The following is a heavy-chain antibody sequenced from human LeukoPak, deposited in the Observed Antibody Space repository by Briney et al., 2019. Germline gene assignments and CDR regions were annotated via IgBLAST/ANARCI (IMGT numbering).Heavy chain of an antibody. V-gene: IGHV4-39*07. D-gene: IGHD3-3*01. CDR1: GGSVSSGSYY. CDR3: ARGPTYYDFWSGYSTVYYYGMDV. CDR2: ITHSGST. J-gene: IGHJ6*02. Sequence: SETLSLTCTVSGGSVSSGSYYWSWIRQPPGKGLEWIGEITHSGSTNYNPSLKSRVTISVDTSKNQVSLKLSSVTAADTAVYYCARGPTYYDFWSGYSTVYYYGMDVWGQGTTVTVSS.